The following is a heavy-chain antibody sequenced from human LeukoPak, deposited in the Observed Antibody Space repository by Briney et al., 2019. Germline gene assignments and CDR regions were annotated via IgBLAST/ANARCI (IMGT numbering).Heavy chain of an antibody. V-gene: IGHV4-4*07. J-gene: IGHJ3*02. CDR3: AHDSSGYYAFDI. CDR2: ISASGST. CDR1: GGSISSYY. D-gene: IGHD3-22*01. Sequence: PSETLSLTCTVSGGSISSYYWSWIRQPAGKGLEWIGRISASGSTNYAPSLRSRITMSVDTSTKQFSLKLTSVTAADTAVYYCAHDSSGYYAFDIWGQGTMVTVSS.